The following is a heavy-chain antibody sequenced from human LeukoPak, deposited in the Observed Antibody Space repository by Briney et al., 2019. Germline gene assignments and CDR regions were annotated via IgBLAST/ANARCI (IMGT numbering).Heavy chain of an antibody. CDR3: ARDAAGFSEWLFTGTEDKYYGMDV. Sequence: GASVKVSCKASGYTFTSYGISWVRQAPGQGLEWMGWISAYNGNTNYAQKLQGRVTMTTDTSTSTAYMELRSLRSDDTAVYYCARDAAGFSEWLFTGTEDKYYGMDVWGQGTTVTVSS. CDR2: ISAYNGNT. D-gene: IGHD3-3*01. CDR1: GYTFTSYG. V-gene: IGHV1-18*01. J-gene: IGHJ6*02.